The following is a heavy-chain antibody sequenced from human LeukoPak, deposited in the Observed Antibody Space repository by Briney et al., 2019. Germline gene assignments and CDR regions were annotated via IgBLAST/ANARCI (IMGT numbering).Heavy chain of an antibody. V-gene: IGHV1-18*01. D-gene: IGHD6-19*01. J-gene: IGHJ3*02. CDR2: MNAYNGNT. Sequence: ASVKVSCKASGYTFTSYGFNWMRQAPAQGLEWMGWMNAYNGNTNYAHKLQDRLTITTDTSSRTASLELRSLRSDDTAVYYCARSLRAVAGNPDAFDIWGQGTMVTVS. CDR3: ARSLRAVAGNPDAFDI. CDR1: GYTFTSYG.